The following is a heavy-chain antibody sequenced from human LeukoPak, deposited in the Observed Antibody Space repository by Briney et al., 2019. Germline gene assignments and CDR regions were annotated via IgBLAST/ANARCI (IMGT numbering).Heavy chain of an antibody. J-gene: IGHJ4*02. D-gene: IGHD3-3*02. V-gene: IGHV3-33*06. Sequence: PGRSLRLSCAASGFTFSSYGMHWVRQAPGKGLEWVAVIWYDGSNKYYAHSVKGRFTISRDNSKNTLYLQMNSLRAEDTAVYYCAKTFLEWLLPDYWGQGTLVTVSS. CDR3: AKTFLEWLLPDY. CDR2: IWYDGSNK. CDR1: GFTFSSYG.